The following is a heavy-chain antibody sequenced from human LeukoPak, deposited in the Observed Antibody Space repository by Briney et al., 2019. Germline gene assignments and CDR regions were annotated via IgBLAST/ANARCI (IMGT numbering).Heavy chain of an antibody. J-gene: IGHJ4*02. CDR3: ARSPSTIGWNWGYYFEY. Sequence: PSETLSLTCTVSGASISDYYWSWIRQSAGKGLEWIGRISTTGSTYYNPSFQSRVTMSADPSKTLFFLRLRSVTAADTAVYYCARSPSTIGWNWGYYFEYWGQGSLVTVSS. D-gene: IGHD7-27*01. V-gene: IGHV4-4*07. CDR2: ISTTGST. CDR1: GASISDYY.